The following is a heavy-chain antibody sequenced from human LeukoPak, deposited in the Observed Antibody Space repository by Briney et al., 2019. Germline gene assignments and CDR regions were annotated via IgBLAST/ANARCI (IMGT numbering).Heavy chain of an antibody. Sequence: SQTLSLTCIVSGGSISSGSYYWSWIRQPAGKGLEWIGRIYTSGSTNYNPSPKSRVTISVNTSKNQFSLKLSSVTAADTAVYYCARDRWGGENWFDPWGQGTLVTVSS. V-gene: IGHV4-61*02. CDR1: GGSISSGSYY. D-gene: IGHD3-16*01. CDR3: ARDRWGGENWFDP. J-gene: IGHJ5*02. CDR2: IYTSGST.